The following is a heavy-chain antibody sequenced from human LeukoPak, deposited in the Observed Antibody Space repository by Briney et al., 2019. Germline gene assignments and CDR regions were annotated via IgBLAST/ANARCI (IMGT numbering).Heavy chain of an antibody. CDR3: ARAVSYYGSGRPSSWFDP. Sequence: GGSLRLSCAASGFTFSSYDMHWVRQAPGKGLEWVSAIGAAGDTYYPGSVKGRFTISRENAKNSLYLQMNSLRAGDTAVYYCARAVSYYGSGRPSSWFDPWGQGTLVTVSS. D-gene: IGHD3-10*01. V-gene: IGHV3-13*01. CDR1: GFTFSSYD. CDR2: IGAAGDT. J-gene: IGHJ5*02.